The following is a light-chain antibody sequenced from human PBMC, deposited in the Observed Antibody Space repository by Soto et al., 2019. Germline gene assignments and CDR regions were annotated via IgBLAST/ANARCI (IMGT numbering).Light chain of an antibody. CDR1: QSVSTN. V-gene: IGKV3-15*01. Sequence: IVMTQSPATLSVSPGERASLYCRASQSVSTNLAWYQQKPGQAPRLLIYGASTRATGIPARFSGSGSGTEFTLTISSLQSEDFGVYYCQQYNNWPRTFGQGTKVDIK. CDR3: QQYNNWPRT. CDR2: GAS. J-gene: IGKJ1*01.